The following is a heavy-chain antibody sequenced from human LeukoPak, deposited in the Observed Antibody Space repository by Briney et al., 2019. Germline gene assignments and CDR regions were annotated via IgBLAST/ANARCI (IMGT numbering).Heavy chain of an antibody. CDR1: GFTVSSNY. V-gene: IGHV3-66*01. Sequence: PGGSLRLSCAASGFTVSSNYMSWVRQAPGKGLEWVSIIYSGGSTYYADSVKGRFTISRDSSKNTLYLQMNSLRAEDTAVYYCASKDPYDSRAYLLDCWGQGTLVTVSS. CDR3: ASKDPYDSRAYLLDC. J-gene: IGHJ4*02. D-gene: IGHD3-22*01. CDR2: IYSGGST.